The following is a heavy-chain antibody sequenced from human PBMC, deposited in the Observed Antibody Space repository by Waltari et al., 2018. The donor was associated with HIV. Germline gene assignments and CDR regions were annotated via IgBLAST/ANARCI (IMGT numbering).Heavy chain of an antibody. J-gene: IGHJ3*02. V-gene: IGHV5-51*03. CDR3: ARAIVGANPAFDI. CDR1: VYSFTSYW. CDR2: IYPGESDT. D-gene: IGHD1-26*01. Sequence: EVQLVQSGAAVKKPGESRKISCKGSVYSFTSYWIGRVRQMPWKGLEWMGIIYPGESDTRYSPSFQGQVTISADKSISTAYLQWSSLKASDTAMYYCARAIVGANPAFDIWGQGTMVTVSS.